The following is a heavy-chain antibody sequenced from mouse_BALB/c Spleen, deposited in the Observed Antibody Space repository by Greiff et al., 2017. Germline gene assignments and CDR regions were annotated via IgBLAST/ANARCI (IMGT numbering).Heavy chain of an antibody. D-gene: IGHD1-1*01. CDR2: ISSGSSTI. CDR3: ARSYGSSPYYAMDY. J-gene: IGHJ4*01. Sequence: EVQLVESGGGLVQPGGSRKLSCAASGFTFSSFGMHWVRQAPEKGLEWVAYISSGSSTIYYADTVKGRFTISRDNPKNTLFLQMTSLRSEDTAMYYCARSYGSSPYYAMDYWGQGTSVTVSS. CDR1: GFTFSSFG. V-gene: IGHV5-17*02.